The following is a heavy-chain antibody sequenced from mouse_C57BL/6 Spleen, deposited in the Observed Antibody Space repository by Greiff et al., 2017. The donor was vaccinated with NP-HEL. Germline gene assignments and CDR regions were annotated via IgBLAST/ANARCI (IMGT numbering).Heavy chain of an antibody. CDR2: ISNGGGST. CDR3: ARSDDYAMDY. J-gene: IGHJ4*01. V-gene: IGHV5-12*01. CDR1: GFTFSDYY. Sequence: EVQVVESGGGLVQPGGSLKLSCAASGFTFSDYYMYWVRQTPEKRLECVAYISNGGGSTYYPDTVKGRFTISRDNAKNTLYLQMSRLKSEDTAMYYCARSDDYAMDYWGQGTSVTVSS.